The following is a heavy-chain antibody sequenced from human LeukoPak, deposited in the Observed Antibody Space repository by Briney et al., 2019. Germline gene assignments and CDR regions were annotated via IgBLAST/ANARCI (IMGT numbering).Heavy chain of an antibody. Sequence: GASVKVSCKVSGYTLTELSMHWVRQAPGKGLEWMGGFDPEDGETIYAQKFQGGVTMTEDTSTDTAYMELSSLRSEDTAVYYCARDDRPYYYYGMDVWGQGTTVTVSS. CDR2: FDPEDGET. J-gene: IGHJ6*02. V-gene: IGHV1-24*01. CDR1: GYTLTELS. CDR3: ARDDRPYYYYGMDV.